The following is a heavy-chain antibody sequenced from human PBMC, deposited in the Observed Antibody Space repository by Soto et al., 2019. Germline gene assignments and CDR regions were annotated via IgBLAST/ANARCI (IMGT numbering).Heavy chain of an antibody. J-gene: IGHJ3*02. Sequence: ASVKVSCKASGYTFTSYAMHWVRQAPGQRLEWMGWISAYNGNTNYAQKLQGRVTMTTDTSTSTAYMELRSLRSDDTAVYYCARGNRIEAFNIWGQGTIVTVSS. CDR2: ISAYNGNT. CDR3: ARGNRIEAFNI. V-gene: IGHV1-18*01. CDR1: GYTFTSYA. D-gene: IGHD2-15*01.